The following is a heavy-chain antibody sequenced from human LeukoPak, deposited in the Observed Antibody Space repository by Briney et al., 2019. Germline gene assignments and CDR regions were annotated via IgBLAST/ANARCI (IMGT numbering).Heavy chain of an antibody. CDR1: GGSISSGEYY. J-gene: IGHJ5*02. Sequence: SQTLSLTCAVSGGSISSGEYYWGWIRQPPGKVLEWIGYIYYSVSTYYNPSLKSRLTISVDTSNSQFSLRLTSVTAADTAVYYCARDKVGATNWLDPWGQGTLVTVSS. CDR3: ARDKVGATNWLDP. CDR2: IYYSVST. D-gene: IGHD1-26*01. V-gene: IGHV4-30-4*01.